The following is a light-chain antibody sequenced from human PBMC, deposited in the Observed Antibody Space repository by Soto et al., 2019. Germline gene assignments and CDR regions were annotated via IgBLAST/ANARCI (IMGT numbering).Light chain of an antibody. CDR2: EVS. V-gene: IGLV2-14*01. Sequence: QSALTQPASVSGSPGQSITISCTGTSSDIGSHNYVSWYQQHPGKAPKVMIYEVSYRPSGVSNRFSGSKSANAASLTISGLHPEDEADYYCTSYTSSHTHVFGTGTKVTVL. J-gene: IGLJ1*01. CDR3: TSYTSSHTHV. CDR1: SSDIGSHNY.